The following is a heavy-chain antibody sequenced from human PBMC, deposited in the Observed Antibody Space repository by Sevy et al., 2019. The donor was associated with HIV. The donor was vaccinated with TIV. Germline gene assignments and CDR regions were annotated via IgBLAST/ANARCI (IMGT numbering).Heavy chain of an antibody. J-gene: IGHJ4*02. Sequence: GGSLRLSCAASGFNFRNYALHWVRQAPGKGLEWVASISDDGNNKYYVDSVKGRFTISRDNSKNTLYLQMNSLRPEDTAPFYCARQTFSGYIFDSWGQGTLVTVSS. CDR1: GFNFRNYA. V-gene: IGHV3-30-3*01. D-gene: IGHD5-12*01. CDR2: ISDDGNNK. CDR3: ARQTFSGYIFDS.